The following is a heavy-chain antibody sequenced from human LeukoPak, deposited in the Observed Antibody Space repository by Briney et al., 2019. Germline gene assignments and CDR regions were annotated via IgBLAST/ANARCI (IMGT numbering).Heavy chain of an antibody. CDR3: ARESFVPEFDP. CDR2: ISSSSSYI. CDR1: GFTFSSYA. D-gene: IGHD2-2*01. V-gene: IGHV3-21*01. Sequence: GGSLRLSCAASGFTFSSYAMSWVRQAPGKGLEWVSSISSSSSYIYYADSVKGRFTISRDNAKNSLYLQMNSLRAEDTAVYYCARESFVPEFDPWGQGTLVTVSS. J-gene: IGHJ5*02.